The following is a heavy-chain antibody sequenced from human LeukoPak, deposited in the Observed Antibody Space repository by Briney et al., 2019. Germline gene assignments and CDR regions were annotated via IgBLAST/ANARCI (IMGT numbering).Heavy chain of an antibody. D-gene: IGHD3-16*01. Sequence: PGPTLRLSCTASRFTFSSYGMHWVRQAPGKGLEWVAAICYAETDKFYTDSAKGRFTISRDNSKSTLDLQMHSLRSEDTAVDYCARGGGAVPYIRNALDMWGQGTMVTVSS. CDR3: ARGGGAVPYIRNALDM. CDR1: RFTFSSYG. CDR2: ICYAETDK. J-gene: IGHJ3*02. V-gene: IGHV3-33*01.